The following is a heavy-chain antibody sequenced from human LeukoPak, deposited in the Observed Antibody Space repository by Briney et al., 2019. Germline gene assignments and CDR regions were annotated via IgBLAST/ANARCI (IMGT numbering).Heavy chain of an antibody. CDR1: GVSISSSSYY. V-gene: IGHV4-39*01. D-gene: IGHD1-26*01. Sequence: PSETLSLTCTVSGVSISSSSYYWGWIRQPPGKGLEWIGSIYYSGSTYYNPSLKSLVTISVDTSKNQFSLKLSSVTAADTAVYYCARHVLPRAIDAFDIWGQGTMVTVSS. CDR3: ARHVLPRAIDAFDI. J-gene: IGHJ3*02. CDR2: IYYSGST.